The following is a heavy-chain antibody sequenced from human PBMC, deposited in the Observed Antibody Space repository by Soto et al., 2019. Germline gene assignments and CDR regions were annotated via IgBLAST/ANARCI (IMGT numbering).Heavy chain of an antibody. CDR2: SSYSGST. V-gene: IGHV4-61*01. CDR3: ARQKSGLEFYNYFDP. Sequence: QVQLQESGPGLVKPSETLSLTCSVSGDSVSRGTYYWSWIRQSPERGLEWIAYSSYSGSTSYTPSFKSRATISVDTSKNQFSLRLRSLTAEDTAVYYCARQKSGLEFYNYFDPWGPGTLVTVSS. D-gene: IGHD3-3*01. J-gene: IGHJ5*02. CDR1: GDSVSRGTYY.